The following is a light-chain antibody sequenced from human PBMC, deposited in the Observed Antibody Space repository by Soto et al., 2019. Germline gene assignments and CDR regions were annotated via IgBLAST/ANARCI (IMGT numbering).Light chain of an antibody. CDR2: GAF. J-gene: IGKJ1*01. CDR3: QHHNSYSQT. Sequence: DIQMTQSPPTLSASVGDRVTITCRASQSIRHYLAWYQQMPGKAPKLLIYGAFTLQSGVPSRFSGSGSGTEFTLTISSLQPDDFGTYFCQHHNSYSQTFGQGTKVEIQ. V-gene: IGKV1-5*01. CDR1: QSIRHY.